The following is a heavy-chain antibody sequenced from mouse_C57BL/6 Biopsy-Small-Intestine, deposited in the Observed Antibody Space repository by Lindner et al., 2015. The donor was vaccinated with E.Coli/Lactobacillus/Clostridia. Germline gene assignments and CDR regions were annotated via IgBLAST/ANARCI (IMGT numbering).Heavy chain of an antibody. V-gene: IGHV1-62-2*01. Sequence: VQLQESGAELVKPGASVKLSCKASGYIFTEYNIHWVKQRPGQGLEWIGWFYPGSGSVKYNEKFKDKATLTADKSSSTVYMELSRLTSEDSAVYFCARHEDYYGSSYAMDYWGQGTSVTVFS. CDR2: FYPGSGSV. D-gene: IGHD1-1*01. CDR1: GYIFTEYN. J-gene: IGHJ4*01. CDR3: ARHEDYYGSSYAMDY.